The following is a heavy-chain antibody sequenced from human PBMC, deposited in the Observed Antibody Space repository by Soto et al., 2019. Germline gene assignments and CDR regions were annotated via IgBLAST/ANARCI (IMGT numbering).Heavy chain of an antibody. CDR2: IYHGGRT. J-gene: IGHJ5*02. D-gene: IGHD3-22*01. CDR3: ARVGPWVPYYYDSSPYTFENWFDP. V-gene: IGHV4-38-2*01. CDR1: GYSISSGYY. Sequence: SETLSLTCAVSGYSISSGYYWGWLRQPPGKGLEGIGSIYHGGRTYYNPSLNSRVTLSIDMTNNPVSLTLNPVTAADTAVYYCARVGPWVPYYYDSSPYTFENWFDPWGQGTLVTVSS.